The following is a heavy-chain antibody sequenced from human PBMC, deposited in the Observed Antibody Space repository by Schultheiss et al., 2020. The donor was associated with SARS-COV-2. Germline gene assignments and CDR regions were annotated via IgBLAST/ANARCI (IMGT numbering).Heavy chain of an antibody. CDR2: IYYSGST. J-gene: IGHJ6*02. CDR3: ARDRGTYYYGSGTGGMDV. Sequence: SETLSLTCDVSGYSISSVEYWGWIRQPPGKGLEWIGYIYYSGSTNNNPSLKSRVTISVDTSKNQFSLKLSSVTAADTAVYYCARDRGTYYYGSGTGGMDVWGQGTTVTVSS. CDR1: GYSISSVEY. V-gene: IGHV4-38-2*02. D-gene: IGHD3-10*01.